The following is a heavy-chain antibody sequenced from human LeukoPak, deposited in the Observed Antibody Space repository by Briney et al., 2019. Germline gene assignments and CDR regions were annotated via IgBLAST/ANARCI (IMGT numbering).Heavy chain of an antibody. J-gene: IGHJ4*02. CDR3: ARAVLTLWFGELSSPPSH. V-gene: IGHV1-2*02. Sequence: GASVKVSCKASGYTFTGYYMHWVRQAPGQGLEWMGWINPNSGGTNYAQRFQGRVTMTRDTSKNQFSLKLSSVTAADTAVYYCARAVLTLWFGELSSPPSHWGQGTLVTVSS. D-gene: IGHD3-10*01. CDR2: INPNSGGT. CDR1: GYTFTGYY.